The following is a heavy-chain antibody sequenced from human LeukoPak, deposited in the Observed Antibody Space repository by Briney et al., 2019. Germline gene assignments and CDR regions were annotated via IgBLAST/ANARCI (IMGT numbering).Heavy chain of an antibody. D-gene: IGHD6-13*01. CDR2: ISYDGSNK. CDR3: AKEGPYSSSWFYFDY. Sequence: GGSLRLSCAASGFTLSSYGMHWVRQAPGKGLEWVAVISYDGSNKYYADSVKGRFTISRDNSKNTLYLQMNSLRAEDTAVYYCAKEGPYSSSWFYFDYWGQGTLVTVSS. J-gene: IGHJ4*02. CDR1: GFTLSSYG. V-gene: IGHV3-30*18.